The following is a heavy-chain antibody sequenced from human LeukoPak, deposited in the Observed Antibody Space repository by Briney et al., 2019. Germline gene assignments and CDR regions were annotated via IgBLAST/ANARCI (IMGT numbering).Heavy chain of an antibody. Sequence: GGSLRLSCAASGFTFSNSWMSWVRQAPGKGLEWVSSISSSSSYIYYADSVEGRFTISRDNAKNSLYLQMNSLRAEDTAVYYWARAPYYDILTGPDYWGQGTLVTVSS. CDR2: ISSSSSYI. D-gene: IGHD3-9*01. V-gene: IGHV3-21*01. CDR1: GFTFSNSW. J-gene: IGHJ4*02. CDR3: ARAPYYDILTGPDY.